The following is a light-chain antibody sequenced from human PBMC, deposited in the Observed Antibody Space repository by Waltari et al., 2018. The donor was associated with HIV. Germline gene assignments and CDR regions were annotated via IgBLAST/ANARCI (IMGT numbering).Light chain of an antibody. V-gene: IGKV1-33*01. CDR2: DAS. Sequence: DIQMTQSPSSLSASVGDRVTITCQASQDISSYLNWYQQKPGKAPKLLIYDASTLETGVPSRFSASGSGTHFTFTISSLQPEDIAAYYCQQYDYLPTLTFGGGTKVEIK. CDR3: QQYDYLPTLT. J-gene: IGKJ4*01. CDR1: QDISSY.